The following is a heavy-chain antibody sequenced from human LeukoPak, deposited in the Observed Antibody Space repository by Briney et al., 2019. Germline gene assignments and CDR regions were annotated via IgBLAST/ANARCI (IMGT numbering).Heavy chain of an antibody. CDR3: ARALYYYDSSGHPWFDP. CDR1: GGSISSYY. Sequence: SETLSLTCTVSGGSISSYYWSWIRQPPGKGLEWFGYIYYSGSTNYNPSLKSRVTISVDTSKNQFSLKLSSVTAADTAVYYCARALYYYDSSGHPWFDPWGRGTLVTVSS. CDR2: IYYSGST. J-gene: IGHJ5*02. V-gene: IGHV4-59*01. D-gene: IGHD3-22*01.